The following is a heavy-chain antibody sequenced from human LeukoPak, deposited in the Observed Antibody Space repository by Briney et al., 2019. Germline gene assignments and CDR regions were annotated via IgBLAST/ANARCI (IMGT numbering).Heavy chain of an antibody. CDR3: ARGRAQHFYDSSGYYFDY. J-gene: IGHJ4*02. D-gene: IGHD3-22*01. Sequence: SETLSLTCTVSGGSISSYYWSWIRQPPGKGLEWIGYIYYSGSTYYIPSLKSRVTISVDTSKNQFSLKLSSVTAADTAVYYCARGRAQHFYDSSGYYFDYWGQGTLVTVSS. CDR1: GGSISSYY. CDR2: IYYSGST. V-gene: IGHV4-59*08.